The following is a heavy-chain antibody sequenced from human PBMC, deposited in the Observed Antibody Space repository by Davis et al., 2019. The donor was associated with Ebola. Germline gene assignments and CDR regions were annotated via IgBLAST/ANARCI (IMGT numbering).Heavy chain of an antibody. CDR2: VSYNERT. D-gene: IGHD1-1*01. CDR3: ASGSQSNDGNAFDV. V-gene: IGHV4-4*07. CDR1: GGSITTYY. Sequence: SETLSLTCTVSGGSITTYYWNWFRQAAGKEMEWIGRVSYNERTYYNAALKSRATMSIDTSKNQYSLKLNSLTAADTALYYCASGSQSNDGNAFDVWGQGTMVTVSS. J-gene: IGHJ3*01.